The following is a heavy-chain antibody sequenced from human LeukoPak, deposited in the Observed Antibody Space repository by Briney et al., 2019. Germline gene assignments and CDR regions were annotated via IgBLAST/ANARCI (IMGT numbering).Heavy chain of an antibody. Sequence: SETLSLTCSVSGGSISTSNYYWVWIRQSPEKGLEWIGSIFHNGNAFYSPSLQSRVTMSLDTSKNQFSLKLRSVTAADTAVYYCARVTGYDWESSYDYWGQGTLVTVSS. V-gene: IGHV4-39*07. D-gene: IGHD5-12*01. CDR3: ARVTGYDWESSYDY. CDR2: IFHNGNA. CDR1: GGSISTSNYY. J-gene: IGHJ4*02.